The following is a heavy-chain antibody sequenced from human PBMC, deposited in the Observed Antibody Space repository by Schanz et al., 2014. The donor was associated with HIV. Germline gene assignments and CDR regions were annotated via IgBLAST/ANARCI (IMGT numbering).Heavy chain of an antibody. CDR1: GFTFSRQV. D-gene: IGHD3-22*01. CDR3: AVTFIVVGSLATICISF. J-gene: IGHJ6*02. CDR2: LSHDGSQK. V-gene: IGHV3-30*03. Sequence: QLVESGGGVVQSGRSLRLSCAASGFTFSRQVMHWVRQAPGKGLEWVAVLSHDGSQKFYADSVKGRFTISRDNSKNTLYLQMNSLRPEDTAVYYCAVTFIVVGSLATICISFWAQGTTVTVSS.